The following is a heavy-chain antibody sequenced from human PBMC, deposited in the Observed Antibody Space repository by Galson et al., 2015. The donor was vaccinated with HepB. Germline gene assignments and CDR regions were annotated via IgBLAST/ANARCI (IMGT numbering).Heavy chain of an antibody. D-gene: IGHD6-13*01. V-gene: IGHV1-24*01. CDR3: ATGDVRGGFDSSPIYSSTWYRYAFDI. J-gene: IGHJ3*02. CDR1: GYTLTELS. CDR2: FDPEDGET. Sequence: SVKVSCKVSGYTLTELSMHWVRQAPGKGLEWMGGFDPEDGETIYAQKFQGRVTMTDDTSTDTAYMELSSLRSEDTAVYYCATGDVRGGFDSSPIYSSTWYRYAFDIWGQGTMVTVSS.